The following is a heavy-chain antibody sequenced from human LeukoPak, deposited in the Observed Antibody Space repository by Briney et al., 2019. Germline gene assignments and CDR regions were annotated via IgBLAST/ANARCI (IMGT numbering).Heavy chain of an antibody. D-gene: IGHD2-21*02. J-gene: IGHJ4*02. Sequence: ASVKVSCTASGYNFSTYGISWVRQAPGQGLEWMGWISTYSGDTNYVQELQGRVTMTTDTSTSTAYMELRSLRSDDTAVYYCARRYTADFDYWGQGTLVIVSS. CDR3: ARRYTADFDY. CDR1: GYNFSTYG. V-gene: IGHV1-18*01. CDR2: ISTYSGDT.